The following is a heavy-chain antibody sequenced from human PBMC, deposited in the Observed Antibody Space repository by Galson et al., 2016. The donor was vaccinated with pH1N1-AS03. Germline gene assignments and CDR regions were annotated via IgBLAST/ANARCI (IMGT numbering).Heavy chain of an antibody. D-gene: IGHD6-6*01. Sequence: SLRLSCAASGFTFNSYWMSWVRPAPGKGPEWVAHINQDGREKYYVDSVKGRFTISRDNAKNSLYLQMNSLRAEDTAVYYCASAPRGSGSSYYFDYWGQGTLVTVSS. CDR2: INQDGREK. CDR1: GFTFNSYW. CDR3: ASAPRGSGSSYYFDY. V-gene: IGHV3-7*03. J-gene: IGHJ4*02.